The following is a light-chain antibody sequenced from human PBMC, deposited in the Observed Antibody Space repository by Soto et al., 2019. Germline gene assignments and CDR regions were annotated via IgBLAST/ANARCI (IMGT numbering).Light chain of an antibody. J-gene: IGKJ5*01. V-gene: IGKV3-20*01. CDR1: QSVSSSY. CDR2: GAS. CDR3: QQYGSSPSIT. Sequence: EIVLTQYPGTLSLSPGERATLSCRASQSVSSSYLAWYQQKPGQAPRLLIYGASSGATGIPDRFSGSGSGTDFTLTISRLEPEDFAVYYCQQYGSSPSITFGQGTRLEIK.